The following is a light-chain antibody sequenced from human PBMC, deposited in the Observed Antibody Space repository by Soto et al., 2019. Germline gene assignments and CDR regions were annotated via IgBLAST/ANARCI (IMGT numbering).Light chain of an antibody. V-gene: IGKV3-20*01. J-gene: IGKJ3*01. CDR1: QSVSSSY. Sequence: EIVLTQSPGTLSLSPGERATLSCRASQSVSSSYLAWYQQKPGQATRLLIYGASSRATGIPGRFSGSGSGTDFTLTISRLEPEDLAVYYGQQYGRSPFTFGPGTKVDIK. CDR2: GAS. CDR3: QQYGRSPFT.